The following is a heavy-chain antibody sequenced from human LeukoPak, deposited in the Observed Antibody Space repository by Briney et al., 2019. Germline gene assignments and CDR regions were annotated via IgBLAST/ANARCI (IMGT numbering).Heavy chain of an antibody. CDR1: GFTVITND. V-gene: IGHV3-53*01. Sequence: GGSLRLSCAASGFTVITNDMTWVRQAPGKGLEWVSVLYSDGNTKYADSAQGRFTISRDNSKNTLYLEMNSLSPNDTAVYYCARGVEPLAANTLAYWGQGTLVTVSS. J-gene: IGHJ4*02. D-gene: IGHD1-14*01. CDR3: ARGVEPLAANTLAY. CDR2: LYSDGNT.